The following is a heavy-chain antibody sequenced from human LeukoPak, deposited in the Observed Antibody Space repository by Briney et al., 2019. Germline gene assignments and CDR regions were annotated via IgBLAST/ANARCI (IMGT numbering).Heavy chain of an antibody. CDR3: ARSDIVATIDAFDI. V-gene: IGHV3-33*01. Sequence: PGRSLRLSCAASGFTFSSYGMHWVRQAPGKGLEWVAVIWYDGSNKYYADSVKGRLTISRNNSKNTLYLQMNSLRAEDTAVYHCARSDIVATIDAFDIWGQGTMVTVSS. D-gene: IGHD5-12*01. CDR1: GFTFSSYG. CDR2: IWYDGSNK. J-gene: IGHJ3*02.